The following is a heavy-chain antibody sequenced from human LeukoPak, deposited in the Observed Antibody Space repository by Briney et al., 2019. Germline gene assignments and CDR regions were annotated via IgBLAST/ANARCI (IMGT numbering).Heavy chain of an antibody. CDR2: ISYDGSNK. CDR3: ARDPTYYDILTGYYKARGYLDY. Sequence: GGSLRLSCAASGFTFSSYAMHRVRQAPGKGLEWVAVISYDGSNKYYADSVKGRFSISRDNSKNTLYLQMSRLRAEDTAVYYCARDPTYYDILTGYYKARGYLDYWGQGTLVTVSS. D-gene: IGHD3-9*01. J-gene: IGHJ4*02. CDR1: GFTFSSYA. V-gene: IGHV3-30*04.